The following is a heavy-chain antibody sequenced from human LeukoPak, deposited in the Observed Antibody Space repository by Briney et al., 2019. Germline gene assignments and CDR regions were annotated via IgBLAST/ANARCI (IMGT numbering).Heavy chain of an antibody. CDR2: IIPYFGTS. Sequence: ASVKVSCKASGVTFSRLVVSWVRQAPGQGLEWMGQIIPYFGTSNYAQNFQGRVTLTADEATNTAHMELNRLRSDDTAVYYCTRDAGDYGGSGSYPDYWGQGTLVTVSS. J-gene: IGHJ4*02. CDR1: GVTFSRLV. V-gene: IGHV1-69*13. D-gene: IGHD3-10*01. CDR3: TRDAGDYGGSGSYPDY.